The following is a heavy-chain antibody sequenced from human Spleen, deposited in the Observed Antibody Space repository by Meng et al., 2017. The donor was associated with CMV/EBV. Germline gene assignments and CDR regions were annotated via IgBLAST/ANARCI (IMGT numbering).Heavy chain of an antibody. CDR2: IIPILGIA. CDR1: GGTFSSYA. CDR3: ARRKRNTGDYYYYYGMDV. J-gene: IGHJ6*02. D-gene: IGHD1-14*01. Sequence: SVKVSCKASGGTFSSYAISWVRQAPGQGLEWMGGIIPILGIANYAQKFQGRVTITADKSTSTAYMELSSLRSEDTAVYYCARRKRNTGDYYYYYGMDVWGQGTTVTVSS. V-gene: IGHV1-69*10.